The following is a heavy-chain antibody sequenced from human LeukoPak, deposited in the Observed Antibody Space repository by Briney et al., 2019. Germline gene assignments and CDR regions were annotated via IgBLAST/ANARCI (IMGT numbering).Heavy chain of an antibody. CDR2: INRSGST. Sequence: SETLSFTCAVSGGSFSDYYWSWIRQPPGKGLEWIGEINRSGSTNYNPSLESRVTISVDTSRNQFSLELTSVTAADTAVYYCARAPKIAVPGAPPGKNWGQGTLVTVSS. CDR1: GGSFSDYY. CDR3: ARAPKIAVPGAPPGKN. V-gene: IGHV4-34*01. J-gene: IGHJ4*02. D-gene: IGHD6-19*01.